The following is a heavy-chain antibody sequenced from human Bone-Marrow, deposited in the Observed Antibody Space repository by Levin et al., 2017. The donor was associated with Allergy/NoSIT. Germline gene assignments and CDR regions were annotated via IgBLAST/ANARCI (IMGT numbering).Heavy chain of an antibody. CDR3: ATRGAENSAILDALDI. J-gene: IGHJ3*02. D-gene: IGHD5-18*01. CDR1: GDSVRSYY. Sequence: PSETLSLTCSVSGDSVRSYYWTWVRQSPERGLEWIGYFYDSGNRDYNPSLKSRLTLSVDTSKNHISLQLKSVTSADTAVYYCATRGAENSAILDALDIWGQGTMVTVSS. V-gene: IGHV4-59*02. CDR2: FYDSGNR.